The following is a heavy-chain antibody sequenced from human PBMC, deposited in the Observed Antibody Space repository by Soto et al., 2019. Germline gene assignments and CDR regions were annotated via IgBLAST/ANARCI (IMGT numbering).Heavy chain of an antibody. J-gene: IGHJ5*02. CDR3: ARTAVSWNFVVPAAGWFDP. CDR1: GGSISSSSYY. CDR2: IYYSGST. V-gene: IGHV4-39*01. Sequence: QLQLQESGPGLVKPSETLSLTCTVAGGSISSSSYYWGWIRQPPGKGLEWIGSIYYSGSTYYNPSLKSRVTISVDTSKNQYSLKLSSVTAADTAVYYCARTAVSWNFVVPAAGWFDPWGQGTLVTVSS. D-gene: IGHD2-2*01.